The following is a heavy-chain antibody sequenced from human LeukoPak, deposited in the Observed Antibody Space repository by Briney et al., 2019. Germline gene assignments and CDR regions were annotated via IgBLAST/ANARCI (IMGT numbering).Heavy chain of an antibody. CDR3: ARGNGYCSGGSCQKFDY. V-gene: IGHV4-30-4*01. Sequence: SETLSLTCTVSGGSISSGDYYWSWIRQPPGKGLQWIGYIHYIGSTYYNPSLKSRVTISVDTSKNQFSLKLSSVTAADTAVYYCARGNGYCSGGSCQKFDYWGQGTLVTVSS. D-gene: IGHD2-15*01. CDR2: IHYIGST. CDR1: GGSISSGDYY. J-gene: IGHJ4*02.